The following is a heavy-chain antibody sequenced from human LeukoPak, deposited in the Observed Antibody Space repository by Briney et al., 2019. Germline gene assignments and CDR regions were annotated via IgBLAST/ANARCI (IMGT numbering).Heavy chain of an antibody. J-gene: IGHJ4*02. V-gene: IGHV4-59*01. CDR2: IYYSGST. D-gene: IGHD5-24*01. CDR1: GGSISSYY. CDR3: ARDKWGDGFNFDY. Sequence: PSETLSLTCTVAGGSISSYYWGWIRQPPGKGLEWIGYIYYSGSTNYNPSLKSRVTISVDTSKNQFSLKLSSVTAADTAVYYCARDKWGDGFNFDYWGQGTLVTVSS.